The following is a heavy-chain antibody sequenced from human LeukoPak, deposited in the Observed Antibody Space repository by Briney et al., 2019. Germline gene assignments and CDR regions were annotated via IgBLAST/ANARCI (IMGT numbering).Heavy chain of an antibody. CDR1: GYSISSGYY. V-gene: IGHV4-38-2*01. Sequence: PSETLSLTCAVSGYSISSGYYWGWIRQPPGKGLEWIESIYHSGSTYYNPSLKSRVTISVDTSKNQFSLKLSSVTAADTAVYYCASNDSQDAFDIWGQGTMVTVSS. CDR3: ASNDSQDAFDI. D-gene: IGHD3-22*01. J-gene: IGHJ3*02. CDR2: IYHSGST.